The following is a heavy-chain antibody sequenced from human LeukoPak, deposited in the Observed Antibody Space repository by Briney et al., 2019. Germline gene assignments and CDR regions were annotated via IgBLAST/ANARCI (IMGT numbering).Heavy chain of an antibody. D-gene: IGHD1-26*01. CDR2: ISYDGSNK. Sequence: GGSLRLSCAASGFTFSSYGMHWVRQAPGKGLEWVAVISYDGSNKYYADSVKGRFTISRDNSKNTLYLQMSSLKAEDTAVYYCTTNAGTYGVDGWGQGTMVTVSS. CDR1: GFTFSSYG. CDR3: TTNAGTYGVDG. J-gene: IGHJ3*01. V-gene: IGHV3-30*03.